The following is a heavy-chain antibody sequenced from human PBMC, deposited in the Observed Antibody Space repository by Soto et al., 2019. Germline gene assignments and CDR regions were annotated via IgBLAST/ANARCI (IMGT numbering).Heavy chain of an antibody. J-gene: IGHJ4*02. V-gene: IGHV4-34*01. Sequence: SETLSLTCTVFGGSFRGYYWNWILQPPGNGLEWIGEINQSGSTNYNPSLKSRVTISVDTSKNRFSLKLSSVTAAETAVYYCARGSRDHLRDYYDSSGYLTSYFDYWGQGTQVTVPS. D-gene: IGHD3-22*01. CDR1: GGSFRGYY. CDR2: INQSGST. CDR3: ARGSRDHLRDYYDSSGYLTSYFDY.